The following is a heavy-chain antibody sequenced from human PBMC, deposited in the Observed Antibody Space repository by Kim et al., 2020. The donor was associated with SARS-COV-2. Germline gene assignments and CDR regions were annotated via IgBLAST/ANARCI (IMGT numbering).Heavy chain of an antibody. Sequence: GGSLRLSCAASGFTFSSYGMHWVRQAPGKGLEWVAVIWYDGSNKYYADSVKGRFTISRDNSKNTLYLQMNSLRAEDTAVYYCAREKVDCGGDCEWNWFDPWGQGTLVTVSS. CDR3: AREKVDCGGDCEWNWFDP. V-gene: IGHV3-33*08. J-gene: IGHJ5*02. CDR1: GFTFSSYG. CDR2: IWYDGSNK. D-gene: IGHD2-21*02.